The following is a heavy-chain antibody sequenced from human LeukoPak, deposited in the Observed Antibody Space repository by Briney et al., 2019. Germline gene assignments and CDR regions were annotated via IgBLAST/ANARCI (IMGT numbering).Heavy chain of an antibody. CDR1: GGSFNSSSYY. Sequence: KSSETLSLTCTVSGGSFNSSSYYWGWIRQPPGKGLEWIGSMFYAGTTYYNPSLKSRVTMSVDTSKNQFSLRLNSVTAADTAVYYCARAPEVFGGNNWFDPWGQGTLVTVSS. J-gene: IGHJ5*02. CDR2: MFYAGTT. CDR3: ARAPEVFGGNNWFDP. D-gene: IGHD3-16*01. V-gene: IGHV4-39*07.